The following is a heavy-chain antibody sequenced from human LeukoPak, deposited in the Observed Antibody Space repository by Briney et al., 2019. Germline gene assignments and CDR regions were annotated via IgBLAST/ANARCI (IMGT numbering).Heavy chain of an antibody. V-gene: IGHV1-2*02. CDR2: MNPNSGGT. CDR3: ARDHNLELVFDF. Sequence: ASVTVSCQASGYTFTGYYMHWVRQAPGQGLEWMGWMNPNSGGTNYAQKFQGRVTMTRDTSISTAYMELSRLRSDDTAVYYCARDHNLELVFDFWGQGTLVTVSS. D-gene: IGHD6-13*01. CDR1: GYTFTGYY. J-gene: IGHJ4*02.